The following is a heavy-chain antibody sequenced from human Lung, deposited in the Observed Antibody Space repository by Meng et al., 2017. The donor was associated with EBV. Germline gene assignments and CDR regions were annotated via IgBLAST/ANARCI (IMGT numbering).Heavy chain of an antibody. Sequence: QVQLVESGGGVVQPGGSLGLSCVASGFAFRKFGIHWVRQAPGKGLEWVAVITYDGTKKYYADSVEGRFTISRDNSKNTLFLQMNSLKVEDTAVYYCTPFDYWGQGTLVTVSS. V-gene: IGHV3-30*03. J-gene: IGHJ4*02. CDR2: ITYDGTKK. CDR3: TPFDY. CDR1: GFAFRKFG.